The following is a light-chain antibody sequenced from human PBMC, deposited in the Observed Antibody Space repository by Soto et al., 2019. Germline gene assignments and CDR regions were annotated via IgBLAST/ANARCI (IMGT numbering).Light chain of an antibody. V-gene: IGKV3-15*01. Sequence: DTVMTQSPSALSVSPGERPTLSCTASQSVSSNLAWYQQKPGQAPRLLIYGASTRATGIPAWFSGSGSGTEFTLTISSLQSEDFAVYYCQQYNNWPLTFGQGTKVDIK. CDR2: GAS. CDR3: QQYNNWPLT. CDR1: QSVSSN. J-gene: IGKJ1*01.